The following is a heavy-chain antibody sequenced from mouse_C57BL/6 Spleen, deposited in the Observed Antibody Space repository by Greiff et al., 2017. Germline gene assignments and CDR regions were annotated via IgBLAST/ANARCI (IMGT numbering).Heavy chain of an antibody. CDR1: GYTFTSYW. D-gene: IGHD4-1*01. CDR2: IDPSASYT. V-gene: IGHV1-69*01. CDR3: ARGDWEGFAY. Sequence: QVQLQQPGAELVMPGASVKLSCKASGYTFTSYWMHWVKQRPGQGLEWIGEIDPSASYTNYNQKFKGKSTLTLDKSSSTAYMQLSSLTSEDSAVYYCARGDWEGFAYWGQGTLVTVSA. J-gene: IGHJ3*01.